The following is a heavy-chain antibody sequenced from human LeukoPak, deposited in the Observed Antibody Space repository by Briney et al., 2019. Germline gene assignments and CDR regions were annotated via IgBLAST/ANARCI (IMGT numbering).Heavy chain of an antibody. V-gene: IGHV4-39*07. CDR2: ICYSGST. CDR1: GGSISSSSYY. D-gene: IGHD2-21*02. Sequence: SETLSLTCTVSGGSISSSSYYWGWIRQPPGKGLEWIGSICYSGSTYYNPSLESRVTISVDTSKNQFSLKLSSVTAADTAVYYCARDDYLGVTAIPGLKYWGQGTLVTVSS. J-gene: IGHJ4*02. CDR3: ARDDYLGVTAIPGLKY.